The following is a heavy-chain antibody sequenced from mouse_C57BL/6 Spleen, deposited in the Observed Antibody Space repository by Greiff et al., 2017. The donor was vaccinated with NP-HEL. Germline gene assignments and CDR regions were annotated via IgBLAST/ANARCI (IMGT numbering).Heavy chain of an antibody. CDR3: VRYYDHSMDY. J-gene: IGHJ4*01. CDR2: IRSKSNNYAT. V-gene: IGHV10-1*01. D-gene: IGHD2-4*01. Sequence: EVQLMESGGGLVQPKGSLKLSCAASGFSFNTYAMNWVRQAPGKGLEWVARIRSKSNNYATYYADSVKDRFTISRDDSESMLYLQMNNLKTEDTAMYYCVRYYDHSMDYWGQGTSVTVSS. CDR1: GFSFNTYA.